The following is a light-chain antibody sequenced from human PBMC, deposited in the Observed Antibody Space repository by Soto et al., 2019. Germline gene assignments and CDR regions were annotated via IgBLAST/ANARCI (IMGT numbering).Light chain of an antibody. CDR1: QDISNY. CDR3: QQYAKLQIT. Sequence: DIQMTQSPSSLSASVGDRVTITCQARQDISNYLNWYQQKPGKAPKLLIYDASNLETGVPSRFSGSGSGTELTFTISSLQPEDIATYYCQQYAKLQITFGQGTRLEIK. V-gene: IGKV1-33*01. CDR2: DAS. J-gene: IGKJ5*01.